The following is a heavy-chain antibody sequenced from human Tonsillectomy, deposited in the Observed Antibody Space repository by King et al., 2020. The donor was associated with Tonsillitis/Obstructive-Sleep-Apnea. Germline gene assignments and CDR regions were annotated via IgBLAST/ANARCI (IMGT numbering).Heavy chain of an antibody. D-gene: IGHD6-19*01. CDR1: GGSISSYY. Sequence: QLQESGPGLVKPSETLSLTCTVSGGSISSYYWSWIRQPPGKGLEWIGYIYYSGSTNYNPSLKSRVTISVDTSKNQFSLKLSSVTAADTAVYYCARLIAVAGLVDYWGQGTLDTVSS. CDR2: IYYSGST. J-gene: IGHJ4*02. V-gene: IGHV4-59*01. CDR3: ARLIAVAGLVDY.